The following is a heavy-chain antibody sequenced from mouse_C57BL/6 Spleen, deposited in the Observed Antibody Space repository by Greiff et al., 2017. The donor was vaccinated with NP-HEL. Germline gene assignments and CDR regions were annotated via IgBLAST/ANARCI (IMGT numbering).Heavy chain of an antibody. CDR3: ARLGSNYPWFAY. J-gene: IGHJ3*01. CDR2: IDPSDSYT. Sequence: QVQLQQPGAELVMPGASVKLSCKASGYTFTSYWMHWVKQRPGQGLEWIGEIDPSDSYTNYNQKFKGKSTLTVDKSSSTAYMQLSSLTSEDSAVYYCARLGSNYPWFAYWGQGTLVTVSA. CDR1: GYTFTSYW. V-gene: IGHV1-69*01. D-gene: IGHD2-5*01.